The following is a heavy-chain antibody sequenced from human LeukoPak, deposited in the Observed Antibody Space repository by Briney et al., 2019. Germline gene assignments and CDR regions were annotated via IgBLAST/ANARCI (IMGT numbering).Heavy chain of an antibody. CDR3: ARRIAAAGTGWFDP. V-gene: IGHV4-31*03. D-gene: IGHD6-13*01. CDR1: GGSISSGGYY. CDR2: IYYSGST. J-gene: IGHJ5*02. Sequence: SETLSLTCTVSGGSISSGGYYWSWIRQHPGKGLEWIGYIYYSGSTYYNPSLKSRVTISEDTSKNQFSLKLSSVTAADTAVYYCARRIAAAGTGWFDPWGQGTQVTVSS.